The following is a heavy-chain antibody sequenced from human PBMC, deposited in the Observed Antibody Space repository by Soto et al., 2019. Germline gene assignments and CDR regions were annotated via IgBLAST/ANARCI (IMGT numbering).Heavy chain of an antibody. D-gene: IGHD2-21*01. CDR2: IDGSGSAT. Sequence: XESLRLSCAASGFTLSSYVMSWVRETPGKGLQWVSAIDGSGSATYYTESVKGRFTTSRDNSRNNLYLQMTGLRAEDTAFYYCARYCGASSSYFGFDFWGRGTLVTV. J-gene: IGHJ4*02. V-gene: IGHV3-23*01. CDR1: GFTLSSYV. CDR3: ARYCGASSSYFGFDF.